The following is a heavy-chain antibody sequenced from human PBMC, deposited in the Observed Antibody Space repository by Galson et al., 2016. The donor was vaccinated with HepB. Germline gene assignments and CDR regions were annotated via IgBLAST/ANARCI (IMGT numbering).Heavy chain of an antibody. CDR1: GFTFNTYA. J-gene: IGHJ4*02. D-gene: IGHD1-26*01. CDR2: ISGNSGSM. Sequence: SLRLSCAASGFTFNTYAMSWVRQAPGKGLEWVSTISGNSGSMYYADSVKGRFSISRDNSKNTLYLQMDTLRAEDTAVYYCAKDPRLSTIATADSVDYWGQGNL. CDR3: AKDPRLSTIATADSVDY. V-gene: IGHV3-23*01.